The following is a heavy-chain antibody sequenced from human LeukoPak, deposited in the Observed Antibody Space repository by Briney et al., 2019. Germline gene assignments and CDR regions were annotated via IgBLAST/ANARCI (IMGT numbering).Heavy chain of an antibody. CDR3: ARGLTGGLDS. J-gene: IGHJ5*01. V-gene: IGHV3-13*04. CDR1: GFIFTTYE. CDR2: IAIPGHT. D-gene: IGHD1-26*01. Sequence: PGGSLRLSCAAAGFIFTTYEIHWVRQATGKGLEWASSIAIPGHTYYSGSVKGRFTISRENGENSLYLQMNSLRAGDTAVYYCARGLTGGLDSWGQGTLVTVSS.